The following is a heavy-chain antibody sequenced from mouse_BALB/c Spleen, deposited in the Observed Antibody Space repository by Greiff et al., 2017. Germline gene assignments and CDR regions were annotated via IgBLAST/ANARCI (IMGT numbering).Heavy chain of an antibody. D-gene: IGHD4-1*01. CDR3: AREGWDGAMDY. V-gene: IGHV1-14*01. CDR1: GYTFTSYV. CDR2: INPYNDGT. J-gene: IGHJ4*01. Sequence: EVQLQQSGPELVKPGASVKMSCKASGYTFTSYVMHWVKQKPGQGLEWIGYINPYNDGTKYNEKFKGKATLTSDKSSSTAYMELSSLTSEDSAVYYCAREGWDGAMDYWGQGTSVTVSS.